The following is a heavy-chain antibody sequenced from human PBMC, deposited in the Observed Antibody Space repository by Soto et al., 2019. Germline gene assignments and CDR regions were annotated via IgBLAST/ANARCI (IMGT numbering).Heavy chain of an antibody. CDR3: ARDLSGDYGALDT. V-gene: IGHV3-30*03. CDR2: MSYDGSNK. CDR1: GFTFSSYG. Sequence: GGPLRLSCAASGFTFSSYGMHWVRQAPGKGLEWVAVMSYDGSNKYYADSVRGRFTISRDKSKNTLFLQMNSLRAEDTAVYYCARDLSGDYGALDTWGQGTMVTVSS. J-gene: IGHJ3*02. D-gene: IGHD4-17*01.